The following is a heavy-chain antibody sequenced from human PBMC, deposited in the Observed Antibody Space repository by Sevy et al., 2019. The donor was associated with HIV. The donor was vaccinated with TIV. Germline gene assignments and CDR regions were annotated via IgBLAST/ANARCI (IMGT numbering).Heavy chain of an antibody. D-gene: IGHD2-15*01. CDR3: ARGSGGRSGWFDP. CDR2: VNPSGGST. J-gene: IGHJ5*02. CDR1: GYTFTSYY. Sequence: ASVKVSCKASGYTFTSYYMNWVRQAPGQGLEWMGIVNPSGGSTSYAQKFQGRVTMTRETSTGTVYMELSRLRSEDTAVYYCARGSGGRSGWFDPWGQGTLVTVSS. V-gene: IGHV1-46*01.